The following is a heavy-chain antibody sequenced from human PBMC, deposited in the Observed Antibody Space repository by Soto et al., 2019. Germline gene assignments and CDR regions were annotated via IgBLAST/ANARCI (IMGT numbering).Heavy chain of an antibody. CDR3: ARAWPFGYCPNGVCARQYYYYYMDV. V-gene: IGHV1-18*01. J-gene: IGHJ6*03. CDR2: ISAYNGNT. CDR1: GYTFTSYG. Sequence: EASVKVSCKASGYTFTSYGISWVRQAPGQGLEWMGWISAYNGNTNYAQKLQGRVTMTTDTSTSTAYMERRSLRSDDTAVYYCARAWPFGYCPNGVCARQYYYYYMDVWGKGTTVTVSS. D-gene: IGHD2-8*01.